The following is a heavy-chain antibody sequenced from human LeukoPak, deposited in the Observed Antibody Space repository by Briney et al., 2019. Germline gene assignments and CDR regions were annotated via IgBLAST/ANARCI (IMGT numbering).Heavy chain of an antibody. V-gene: IGHV1-46*01. Sequence: ASVKVSCKASGYTFTTYYMHWVRQAPGQGLEWMGIITPSGGSTSYAQKFQGRVTMTRDMSTSTVYMDLSSLRSEDTAVYYCARVGRGNSFKVYYFDYWGQGTLVTVSS. CDR3: ARVGRGNSFKVYYFDY. J-gene: IGHJ4*02. D-gene: IGHD5-18*01. CDR1: GYTFTTYY. CDR2: ITPSGGST.